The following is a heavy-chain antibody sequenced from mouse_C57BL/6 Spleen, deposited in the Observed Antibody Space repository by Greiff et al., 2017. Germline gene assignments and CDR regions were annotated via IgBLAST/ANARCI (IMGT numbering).Heavy chain of an antibody. D-gene: IGHD1-2*01. CDR2: IDPSDSYT. CDR3: ARRDYGL. J-gene: IGHJ2*01. Sequence: QVQLQQPGAELVKPGASVKLSCKASGYTFTSYWMQWVKQRPGKGLEWIGEIDPSDSYTNYNQKFKGKATLTVDTSSSTAYMQLSSLTSEDSAVYYCARRDYGLWGQGTTLTVSS. CDR1: GYTFTSYW. V-gene: IGHV1-50*01.